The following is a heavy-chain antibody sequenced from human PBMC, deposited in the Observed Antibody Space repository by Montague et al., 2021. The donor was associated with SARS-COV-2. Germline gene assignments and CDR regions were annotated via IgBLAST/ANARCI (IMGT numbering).Heavy chain of an antibody. V-gene: IGHV2-5*05. J-gene: IGHJ5*02. CDR2: IYWYDDK. CDR3: AHRHPLPPNYYGSGSYYGRVNWFDP. Sequence: PALVKPTQTLTLTCTFSGFPLRTSGVGVGWIRQPLGKALEWLALIYWYDDKRYGPSLKSRLTITKDTSKNQVVLTMTNMDPVDTATYYCAHRHPLPPNYYGSGSYYGRVNWFDPWGQGTLVTVSS. CDR1: GFPLRTSGVG. D-gene: IGHD3-10*01.